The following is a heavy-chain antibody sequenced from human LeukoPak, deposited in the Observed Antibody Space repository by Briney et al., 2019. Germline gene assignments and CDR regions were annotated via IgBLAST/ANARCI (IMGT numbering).Heavy chain of an antibody. J-gene: IGHJ4*02. CDR3: ARVYSRALYN. CDR1: GVTFISNY. D-gene: IGHD2-15*01. CDR2: ITQDGSEK. Sequence: PGGSLLLSCSASGVTFISNYMSWVRQAPGKGLEWVADITQDGSEKYYVDSVKGRFTISRDNAKNSLYLQMNSLKVEDTAVYYCARVYSRALYNWGQGTLVTVSS. V-gene: IGHV3-7*01.